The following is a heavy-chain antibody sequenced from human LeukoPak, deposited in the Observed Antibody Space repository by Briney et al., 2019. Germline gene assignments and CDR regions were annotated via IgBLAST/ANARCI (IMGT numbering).Heavy chain of an antibody. CDR3: ASLKGLFDYFDY. CDR2: LYNAGST. Sequence: GGSLRLSCVASGFIVSNNYMSWVRQAPGKGLEWVSVLYNAGSTYHADSVKGRFTISRDNSKNTLYLQMYSLRAEDTAVYYCASLKGLFDYFDYWGQGTLVTVSS. D-gene: IGHD3-22*01. J-gene: IGHJ4*02. V-gene: IGHV3-53*01. CDR1: GFIVSNNY.